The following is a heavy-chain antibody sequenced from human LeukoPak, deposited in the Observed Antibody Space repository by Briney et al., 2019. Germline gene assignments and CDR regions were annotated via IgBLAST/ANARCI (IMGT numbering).Heavy chain of an antibody. CDR3: ARDTGSCSTTTCYDDAFDI. V-gene: IGHV4-59*01. Sequence: SETLSLTCTVSGSSISSYYWSWIRQPPGKGLEGIGYIYYSGSTNYNPSLKSRVTISVDTSKKQFSLKLSSVTAADTAVYYCARDTGSCSTTTCYDDAFDIWGQGTTVTVSS. J-gene: IGHJ3*02. CDR1: GSSISSYY. CDR2: IYYSGST. D-gene: IGHD2-2*01.